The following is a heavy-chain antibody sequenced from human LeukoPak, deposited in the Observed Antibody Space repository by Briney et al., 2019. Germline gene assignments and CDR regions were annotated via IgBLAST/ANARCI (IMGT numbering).Heavy chain of an antibody. D-gene: IGHD3-10*01. Sequence: KTSETLSLTCAVYGGSFSGYYWSWIRQPPGKGLEWIGEINHSGSTNYNPSLKSRVTISVDTSKNQFSLKLSSVTAADTAVYYCARDHSPRAYGSGSHLDYWGQGTLVTVSS. V-gene: IGHV4-34*01. CDR2: INHSGST. CDR1: GGSFSGYY. CDR3: ARDHSPRAYGSGSHLDY. J-gene: IGHJ4*02.